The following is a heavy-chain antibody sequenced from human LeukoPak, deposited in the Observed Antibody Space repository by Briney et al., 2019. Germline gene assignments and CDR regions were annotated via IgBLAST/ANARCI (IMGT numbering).Heavy chain of an antibody. CDR2: IRYDGSEK. V-gene: IGHV3-30*02. Sequence: GGSLRLSCAASGFTFSSYGMHWVRQAPGKGLEWVAFIRYDGSEKYYVDSVKGRFTISRDNAKNSLYLQMNSLRAEDTAVYYCARGIVGATPPLDYWGQGTLVTVSS. CDR3: ARGIVGATPPLDY. CDR1: GFTFSSYG. J-gene: IGHJ4*02. D-gene: IGHD1-26*01.